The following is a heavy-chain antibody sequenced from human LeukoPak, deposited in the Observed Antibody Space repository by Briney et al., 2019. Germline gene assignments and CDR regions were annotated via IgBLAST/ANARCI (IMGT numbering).Heavy chain of an antibody. CDR2: ISGTGGST. CDR1: GFTFSTYA. V-gene: IGHV3-23*01. Sequence: PGGSLRLSCPASGFTFSTYAMTWVRQAPGKGLEWVSLISGTGGSTYYADSVKGRFTISRDNSKNTLYLQMNRLRAEDTAVYYCARVSWYDYYMDVWGKGTTVTISS. CDR3: ARVSWYDYYMDV. D-gene: IGHD6-13*01. J-gene: IGHJ6*03.